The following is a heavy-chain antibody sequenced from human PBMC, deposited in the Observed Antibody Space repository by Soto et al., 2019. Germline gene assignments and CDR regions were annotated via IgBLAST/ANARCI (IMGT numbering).Heavy chain of an antibody. V-gene: IGHV1-18*01. CDR2: ISAYNGNT. CDR1: GYTFTSYG. D-gene: IGHD1-26*01. J-gene: IGHJ3*02. Sequence: ASVKVSCKASGYTFTSYGISWVRQAPGQGLEWMGWISAYNGNTNYAQKLQGRVTMTTDTSTSTAYMELRSLRSDDTAVYYCARDRGKEWELGVVAFDIWGQGTMVTVSS. CDR3: ARDRGKEWELGVVAFDI.